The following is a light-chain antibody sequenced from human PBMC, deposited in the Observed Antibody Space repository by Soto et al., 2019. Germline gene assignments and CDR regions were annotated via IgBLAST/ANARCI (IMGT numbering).Light chain of an antibody. CDR3: QRYDKLPYT. Sequence: DIQMTQSPSSLSASVGDRVTITCQASQGIYNYLSWYQQKPGKVPKLLIYEASNLETGVPSRFSGSGSGTDFTFTITSLQPDDVATYFCQRYDKLPYTFGQGTKLEIK. CDR2: EAS. J-gene: IGKJ2*01. V-gene: IGKV1-33*01. CDR1: QGIYNY.